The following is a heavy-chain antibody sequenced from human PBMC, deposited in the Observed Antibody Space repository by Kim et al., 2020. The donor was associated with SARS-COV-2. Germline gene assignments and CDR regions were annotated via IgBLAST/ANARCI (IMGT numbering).Heavy chain of an antibody. V-gene: IGHV3-23*01. CDR1: GFTFSTYA. CDR2: IRGDSGST. J-gene: IGHJ5*02. D-gene: IGHD2-2*01. Sequence: GGSLRLSCAASGFTFSTYAMTWVRQAPGKGLEWVSTIRGDSGSTHYADSVKGRFTISRDNSRNTLYLQMSSLRGDDTAVYYCAKAGGFCVHTSCYPNRFDTWGQGTLVTVSS. CDR3: AKAGGFCVHTSCYPNRFDT.